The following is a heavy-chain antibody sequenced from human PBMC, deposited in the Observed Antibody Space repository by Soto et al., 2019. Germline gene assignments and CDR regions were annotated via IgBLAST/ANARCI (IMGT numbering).Heavy chain of an antibody. J-gene: IGHJ4*02. V-gene: IGHV1-2*04. CDR3: ARTQCSSTRCYVGSWDY. CDR2: IDPNSGGT. CDR1: GYTFTGYY. D-gene: IGHD2-2*01. Sequence: QVQLVQSGAEVKKPGASVKVSCKASGYTFTGYYMHWARQAPGQGLEWMGWIDPNSGGTNYAQKFQGWVTMTRDTSISTGYMELSRLRSDDTAVYYCARTQCSSTRCYVGSWDYWGQGTLVTVSS.